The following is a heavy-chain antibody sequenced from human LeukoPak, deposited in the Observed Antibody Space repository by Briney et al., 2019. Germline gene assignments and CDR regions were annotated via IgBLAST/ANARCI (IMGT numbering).Heavy chain of an antibody. D-gene: IGHD6-13*01. J-gene: IGHJ6*03. CDR1: GFTFSSYG. Sequence: GGSLRLSYAASGFTFSSYGMHWVRQAPGKGLEWVAVISYDGSNKYYADSVKGRFTISRDNSKNTLYLQMNSLRAEDTAVYYCAKDWKSSSWYVYYYYYYMDVWGKGTTVTVSS. CDR3: AKDWKSSSWYVYYYYYYMDV. CDR2: ISYDGSNK. V-gene: IGHV3-30*18.